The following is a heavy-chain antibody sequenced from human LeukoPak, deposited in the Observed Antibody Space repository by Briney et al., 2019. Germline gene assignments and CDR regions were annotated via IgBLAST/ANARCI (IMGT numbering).Heavy chain of an antibody. CDR1: GFTFSDHY. CDR3: AKDLVPDFWSDLGDY. V-gene: IGHV3-30*18. CDR2: ISYDGSNK. D-gene: IGHD3-3*01. J-gene: IGHJ4*02. Sequence: GGSLRLSCAASGFTFSDHYMDWVRQAPGKGLEWVAVISYDGSNKYYADSVKGRFTISRDNSKNTLYLQMNSLRAEDTAVYYCAKDLVPDFWSDLGDYWGQGTLVTVSS.